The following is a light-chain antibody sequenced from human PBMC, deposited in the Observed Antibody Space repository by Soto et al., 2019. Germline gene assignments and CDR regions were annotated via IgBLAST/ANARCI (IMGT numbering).Light chain of an antibody. Sequence: QSVLTQPPSVSAAPGQKVTISCSGSSSNIGNNYVSWYQQLPGTAPKLLIYENDLRPSGITDRFSGSKSGTSATLGIAGLQTGDEADYYCATWDSSLSAGVLGGGTKVTVL. CDR2: END. V-gene: IGLV1-51*02. CDR3: ATWDSSLSAGV. J-gene: IGLJ2*01. CDR1: SSNIGNNY.